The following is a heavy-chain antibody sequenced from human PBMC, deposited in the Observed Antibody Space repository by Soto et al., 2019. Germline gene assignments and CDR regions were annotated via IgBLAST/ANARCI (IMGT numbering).Heavy chain of an antibody. J-gene: IGHJ6*02. Sequence: PGGSLRLSCKVSGMSVDDYHLTWVRQAPGRGLEWVSILYRGGCIRYRDSVLGRFTISRDTSKNTLYLQMNYLTVEDTATYYCARPDENSFPSGLDVWGQGTTVTV. D-gene: IGHD4-4*01. CDR1: GMSVDDYH. V-gene: IGHV3-53*01. CDR3: ARPDENSFPSGLDV. CDR2: LYRGGCI.